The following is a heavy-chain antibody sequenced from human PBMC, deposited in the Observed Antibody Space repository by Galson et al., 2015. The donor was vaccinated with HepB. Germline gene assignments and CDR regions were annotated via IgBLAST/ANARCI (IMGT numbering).Heavy chain of an antibody. V-gene: IGHV3-30-3*01. CDR1: GFTFSTYG. CDR3: ARDEINYCGSSRCYDAGTDLDY. J-gene: IGHJ4*02. CDR2: ISYDGSNK. Sequence: SLRLSCAASGFTFSTYGMHWVRQAPGKGLEWVAFISYDGSNKFYADSVKGRFTISRDNSKNTLYLQMNSPKAEDTAVYYCARDEINYCGSSRCYDAGTDLDYWGQGTLVTVSS. D-gene: IGHD2-2*01.